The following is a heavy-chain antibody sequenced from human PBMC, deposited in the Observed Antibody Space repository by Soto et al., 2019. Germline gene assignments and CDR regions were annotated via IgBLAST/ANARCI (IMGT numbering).Heavy chain of an antibody. CDR1: GGTFSRYT. V-gene: IGHV1-69*01. CDR2: ITPMFGTP. J-gene: IGHJ4*02. D-gene: IGHD3-22*01. CDR3: ARDGTLYDSSAYYYLY. Sequence: QVQLVQSGAEVKKPGSSVKVSCKASGGTFSRYTITWVRQAPGQGLEWMGGITPMFGTPNYAQKFQGRVTITADESTSTVYMELSSPRSEDTAMYYCARDGTLYDSSAYYYLYWGQGTLVTVSS.